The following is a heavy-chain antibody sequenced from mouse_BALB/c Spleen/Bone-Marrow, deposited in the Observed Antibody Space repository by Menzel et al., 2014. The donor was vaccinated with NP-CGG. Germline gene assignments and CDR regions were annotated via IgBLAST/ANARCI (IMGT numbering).Heavy chain of an antibody. CDR1: GYTFTSYW. Sequence: LQQSGSELVRPGPSVKLSCKASGYTFTSYWMHWVKQRPGQGLEWIGNIYPGSGSTNYDEKFKSKATLTVDTSSSTAYMQLSSLTSEDSAVYYCTPRLRYWGQGTTLTVSS. D-gene: IGHD1-2*01. V-gene: IGHV1S22*01. J-gene: IGHJ2*01. CDR2: IYPGSGST. CDR3: TPRLRY.